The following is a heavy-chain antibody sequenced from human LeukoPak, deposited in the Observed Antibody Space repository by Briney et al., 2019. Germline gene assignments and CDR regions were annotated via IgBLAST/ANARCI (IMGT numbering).Heavy chain of an antibody. Sequence: GGSLRLSCAAPGFTFSSYEMNWVRQAPGKGLEWVSYISSSGSTIYYADSVKGRFTISRDNAKNSLYLQMNSLGAEDTAAYYGTSRNQWEIIRGDAFDIWGQGTMVTVSS. CDR1: GFTFSSYE. J-gene: IGHJ3*02. CDR2: ISSSGSTI. CDR3: TSRNQWEIIRGDAFDI. D-gene: IGHD1-26*01. V-gene: IGHV3-48*03.